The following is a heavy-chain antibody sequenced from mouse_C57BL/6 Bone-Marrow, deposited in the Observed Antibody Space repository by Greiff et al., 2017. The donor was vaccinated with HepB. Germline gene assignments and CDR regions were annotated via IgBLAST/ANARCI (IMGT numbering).Heavy chain of an antibody. CDR3: ARSGDYGSVYYYAMDY. J-gene: IGHJ4*01. CDR2: ISYSGST. D-gene: IGHD1-1*01. V-gene: IGHV3-8*01. Sequence: DVQLQESGPGLAKPSQTLSLTCSVTGYSITSDYWNWIRKFPGNKLEYMGYISYSGSTYYNPSLKSRISITRDTSKNQYYLQLNSVTTEDTATYYCARSGDYGSVYYYAMDYWGQGTSVTVSS. CDR1: GYSITSDY.